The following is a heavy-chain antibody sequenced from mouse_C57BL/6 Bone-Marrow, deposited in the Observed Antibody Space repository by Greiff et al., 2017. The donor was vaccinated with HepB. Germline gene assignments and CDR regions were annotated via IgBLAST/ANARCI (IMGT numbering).Heavy chain of an antibody. D-gene: IGHD1-1*02. Sequence: EVKVVESGGGLVQPKGSLKLSCAASGFIFNTYAMHWVRQAPGKGLEWVARIRSKSSNYATYYADSVKDRFTISRDDSQSMLYLQMNNLKTEDTAMYYCVRDTGGNPFYWYFDVWGTGTTVTVSS. J-gene: IGHJ1*03. CDR1: GFIFNTYA. CDR2: IRSKSSNYAT. CDR3: VRDTGGNPFYWYFDV. V-gene: IGHV10-3*01.